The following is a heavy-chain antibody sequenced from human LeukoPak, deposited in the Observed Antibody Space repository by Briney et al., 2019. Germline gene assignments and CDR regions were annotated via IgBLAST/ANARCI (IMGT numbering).Heavy chain of an antibody. V-gene: IGHV3-30*18. D-gene: IGHD2-2*01. CDR1: GFTFSSYG. Sequence: GGSLRLSCAASGFTFSSYGMHWVRQAPGKGLEWVAVISYDGSNKYYADSVKGRFTISRDNSKNTLYLQMNSLRAEDTAVYYCAKDTPYCSSTSCFNYFDYWGQGTLVTVSS. CDR3: AKDTPYCSSTSCFNYFDY. J-gene: IGHJ4*02. CDR2: ISYDGSNK.